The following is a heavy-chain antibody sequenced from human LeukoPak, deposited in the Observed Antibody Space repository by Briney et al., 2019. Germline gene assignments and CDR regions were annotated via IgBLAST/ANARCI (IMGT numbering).Heavy chain of an antibody. CDR1: GVTFSSYA. V-gene: IGHV3-23*01. J-gene: IGHJ4*02. D-gene: IGHD2-2*02. CDR3: ATPDYCSSTSCYSSR. CDR2: ISGSGST. Sequence: GGSLRLSCAASGVTFSSYAMSSVRQAPGKGLEWVSAISGSGSTYYADSVKGRFTLSRDNSKNTLYLQMNSLRAEDTAVYYCATPDYCSSTSCYSSRWGQGTLVTVSS.